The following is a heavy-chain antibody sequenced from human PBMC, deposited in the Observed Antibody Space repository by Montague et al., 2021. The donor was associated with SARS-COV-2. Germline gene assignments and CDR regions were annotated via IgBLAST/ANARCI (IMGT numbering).Heavy chain of an antibody. CDR1: GFTFSRYT. CDR2: ISGGGDRK. CDR3: AKFSRDSSGVA. Sequence: SLRLSCAASGFTFSRYTISWVRQAPGKGLEWVSGISGGGDRKYYADSVKGRLTISRDNSKNTVYVQMNSLRAEDTAVYYCAKFSRDSSGVACGQGTLVTVPS. J-gene: IGHJ5*02. D-gene: IGHD3-22*01. V-gene: IGHV3-23*01.